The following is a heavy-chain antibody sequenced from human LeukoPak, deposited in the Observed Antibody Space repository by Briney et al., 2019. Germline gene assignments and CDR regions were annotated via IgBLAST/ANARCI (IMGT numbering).Heavy chain of an antibody. D-gene: IGHD6-13*01. CDR2: IDPDGSTT. V-gene: IGHV3-74*01. Sequence: GGSLRLSCAASGFTLSSYWMHWVRQAPGEGLVWVSRIDPDGSTTNYADPVKGRFTTSRDNAKNTLYLQMNSLRAEDTALYYCTRVQAGRAGLMDVWGRGTTVTVSS. CDR1: GFTLSSYW. J-gene: IGHJ6*02. CDR3: TRVQAGRAGLMDV.